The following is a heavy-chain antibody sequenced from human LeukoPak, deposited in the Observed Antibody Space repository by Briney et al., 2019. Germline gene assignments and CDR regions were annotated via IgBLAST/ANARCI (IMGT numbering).Heavy chain of an antibody. J-gene: IGHJ4*02. V-gene: IGHV1-3*01. Sequence: ASVTVSCKASGYTFTSYAMHWVRQAPGQRLEWMGWINAGNGNTKYSQEFQGRVTITGDTSASTAYMELSSLRSEDTAVYYCARAFIWFGESVFDYWGQGTLVTVSS. D-gene: IGHD3-10*01. CDR2: INAGNGNT. CDR3: ARAFIWFGESVFDY. CDR1: GYTFTSYA.